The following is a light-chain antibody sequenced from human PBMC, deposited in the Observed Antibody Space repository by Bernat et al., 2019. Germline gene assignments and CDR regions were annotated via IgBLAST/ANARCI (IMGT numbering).Light chain of an antibody. J-gene: IGKJ2*01. V-gene: IGKV2-24*01. Sequence: DIVLIQTPLSSPVTLGQPASISCRSNQSLLNSDGNTYLSWLQQRPGQPPRLLIYKTSDRFSGVPDRFSGSGAGTDFTLKISRVEAEDVGVYYCMQVTQFPYTFGQGTKLEIK. CDR3: MQVTQFPYT. CDR1: QSLLNSDGNTY. CDR2: KTS.